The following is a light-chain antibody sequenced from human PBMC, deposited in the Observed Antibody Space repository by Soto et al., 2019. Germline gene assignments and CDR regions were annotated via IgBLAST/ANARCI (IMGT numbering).Light chain of an antibody. CDR3: QQYGRSPPIT. J-gene: IGKJ5*01. V-gene: IGKV3-20*01. CDR1: QSVSSSY. Sequence: EIVLTQSPGTLSLSPGERATLSCRASQSVSSSYLAWYQQKPGQAPRLLIYGASSRATRIPDRFIGSGYGTDFTLTISRMEPEDFAEYYCQQYGRSPPITFGQGTRLEIK. CDR2: GAS.